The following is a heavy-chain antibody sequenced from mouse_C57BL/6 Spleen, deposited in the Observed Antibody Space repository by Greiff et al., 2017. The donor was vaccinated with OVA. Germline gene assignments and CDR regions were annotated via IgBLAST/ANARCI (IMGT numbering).Heavy chain of an antibody. CDR3: ARWGYGRPSLYYLDY. D-gene: IGHD1-1*01. V-gene: IGHV1-52*01. Sequence: QVQLQQPGAELVRPGSSVKLSCKASGYTFTSYWMHWVKQRPIQGLEWIGNIDPSDSETHYNQKFKDKATLTVDKSSSTAYMQLSSLTSEDSAVYYCARWGYGRPSLYYLDYWGQGTTLTVSS. CDR2: IDPSDSET. J-gene: IGHJ2*01. CDR1: GYTFTSYW.